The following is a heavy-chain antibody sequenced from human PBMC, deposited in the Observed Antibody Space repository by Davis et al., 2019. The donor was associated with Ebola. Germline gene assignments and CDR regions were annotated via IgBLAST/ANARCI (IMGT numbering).Heavy chain of an antibody. Sequence: SETLSLTCAVSGDSISSSNWWSWVRQPPGKGLEWIGEISQSGSTNYNPSLKSRVTISVDTSKNQFSLKLSSVTAADTAVYYCARGGLWRYDSSGYYSYWGQGTLVTVSS. CDR3: ARGGLWRYDSSGYYSY. CDR2: ISQSGST. D-gene: IGHD3-22*01. J-gene: IGHJ4*02. CDR1: GDSISSSNW. V-gene: IGHV4-4*02.